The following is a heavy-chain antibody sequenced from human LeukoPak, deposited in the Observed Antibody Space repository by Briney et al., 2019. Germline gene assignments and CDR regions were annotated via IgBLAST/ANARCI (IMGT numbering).Heavy chain of an antibody. CDR1: GFTFSGYG. CDR3: AKDQYDSSGYYPTYYYYYYMDV. D-gene: IGHD3-22*01. V-gene: IGHV3-30*18. CDR2: ISYDGSNK. Sequence: GGSLRLSCAASGFTFSGYGMHWVRQAPGKGLEWVAVISYDGSNKYYADSVKGRFTISRDNSKNTPYLQMNSLRAEDTAVYYCAKDQYDSSGYYPTYYYYYYMDVWGKGTTVTVSS. J-gene: IGHJ6*03.